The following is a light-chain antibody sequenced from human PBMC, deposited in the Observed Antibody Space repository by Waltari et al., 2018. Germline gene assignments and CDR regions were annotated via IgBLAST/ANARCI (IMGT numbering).Light chain of an antibody. CDR3: CSYAGSSTFNWV. J-gene: IGLJ3*02. CDR2: EGS. CDR1: SRVVGGYNL. V-gene: IGLV2-23*03. Sequence: QSALTQPAPGSGSPGQSITIPCPGTSRVVGGYNLVSCYQQHPGKAPKLMIYEGSKRPSGVSNRFSGSKSGNTASLTISGLQAEDEADYYCCSYAGSSTFNWVFGGGTKLTVL.